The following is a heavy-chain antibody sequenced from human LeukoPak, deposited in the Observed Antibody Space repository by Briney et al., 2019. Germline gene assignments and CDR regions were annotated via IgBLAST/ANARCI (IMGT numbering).Heavy chain of an antibody. CDR3: ARQFLSSTYYWSAWDY. CDR1: GGSISSYY. D-gene: IGHD2-2*01. CDR2: IYYSGST. J-gene: IGHJ4*02. Sequence: SETLSLTCTVSGGSISSYYWSWIRQPPGKGLEWIGYIYYSGSTNYNPSLKSRVTISVDTSKNQFSLKLSSVTAADTAVYYCARQFLSSTYYWSAWDYWGQGTLVTVSS. V-gene: IGHV4-59*08.